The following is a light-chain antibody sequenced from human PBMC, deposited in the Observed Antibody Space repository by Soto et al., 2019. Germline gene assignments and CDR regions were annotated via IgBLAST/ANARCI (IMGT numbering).Light chain of an antibody. Sequence: EIVMTQSPATLSVSPGERATLSCRASQSVSGSLACYQQKPGQAPRLLIYGASTRATGIPARFSGSGSGTEFTLTISSLQTDDFPTYYCQQYHNLWAFGQGTKVDIK. V-gene: IGKV3-15*01. J-gene: IGKJ1*01. CDR2: GAS. CDR1: QSVSGS. CDR3: QQYHNLWA.